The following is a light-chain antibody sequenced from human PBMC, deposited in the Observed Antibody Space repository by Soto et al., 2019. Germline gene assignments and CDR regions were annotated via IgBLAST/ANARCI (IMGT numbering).Light chain of an antibody. J-gene: IGKJ1*01. V-gene: IGKV3-11*01. CDR2: LAS. CDR3: HQPQSWPRT. CDR1: QAVNTR. Sequence: EIVLTQSPATLSSFPGDRVTLACRASQAVNTRLAWYQHKPGQAPRLLIYLASNRAAGVPARFSGSGSGTDFTLTISDVEPEDFAVYYCHQPQSWPRTFGQGTTVDIK.